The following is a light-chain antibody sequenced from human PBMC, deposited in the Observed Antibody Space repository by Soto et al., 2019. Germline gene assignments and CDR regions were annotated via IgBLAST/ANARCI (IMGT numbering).Light chain of an antibody. CDR3: CSHAGSYTYV. Sequence: QSALTQPRSVSGSPGQSLTISSTGTSSDVGGYNYVSWYQQYPGKVPKLMIYDVTKRPSGVPDRFSGSKSGNTASLTISGLQAEDEADYYCCSHAGSYTYVFGTGTKLTVL. J-gene: IGLJ1*01. CDR2: DVT. CDR1: SSDVGGYNY. V-gene: IGLV2-11*01.